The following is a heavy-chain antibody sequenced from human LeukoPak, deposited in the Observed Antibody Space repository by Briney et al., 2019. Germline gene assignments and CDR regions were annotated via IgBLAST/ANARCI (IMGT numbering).Heavy chain of an antibody. J-gene: IGHJ6*03. CDR2: ISGSGSTM. D-gene: IGHD6-13*01. Sequence: PGGSLRLSCAASGFTFSNYEMNWVHQAPGKGLEWVSYISGSGSTMYYADSVKGRFTISRDNAKNSLYLQMNSLRAEDTAVYYCARVRSSSYYYYYYMDVWGKGTTVTVSS. V-gene: IGHV3-48*03. CDR1: GFTFSNYE. CDR3: ARVRSSSYYYYYYMDV.